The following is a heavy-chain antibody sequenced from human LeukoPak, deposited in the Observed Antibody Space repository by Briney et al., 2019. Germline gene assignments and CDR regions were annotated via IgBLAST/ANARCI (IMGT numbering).Heavy chain of an antibody. Sequence: PGRSLRLSCAASGFTFSSYGMHWVRQAPGKGLEWVAVISYDGSNKYYADSVKGRFTISRDNSKNTLYLQMNSLRAEDTALFYCARDGDYSRSVYFDYWGQGILVTVSS. CDR2: ISYDGSNK. CDR3: ARDGDYSRSVYFDY. J-gene: IGHJ4*02. D-gene: IGHD4-11*01. CDR1: GFTFSSYG. V-gene: IGHV3-30*03.